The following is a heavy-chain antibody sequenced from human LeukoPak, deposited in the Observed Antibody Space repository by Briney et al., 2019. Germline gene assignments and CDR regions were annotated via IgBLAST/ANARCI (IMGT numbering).Heavy chain of an antibody. Sequence: ASVKVSCKASGGTFSSYAISWVRQAPGQGLEWMGGIIPIFGTTNYAQKFQGRVTITADESTSTAYMELSSLRSEDTAVYYCARDGMVRGVQDAFDIWGQGTMVTVSS. CDR3: ARDGMVRGVQDAFDI. CDR1: GGTFSSYA. V-gene: IGHV1-69*13. D-gene: IGHD3-10*01. CDR2: IIPIFGTT. J-gene: IGHJ3*02.